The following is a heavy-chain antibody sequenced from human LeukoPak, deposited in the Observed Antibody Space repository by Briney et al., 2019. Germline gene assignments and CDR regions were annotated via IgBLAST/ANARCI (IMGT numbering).Heavy chain of an antibody. CDR3: ARGGTAVIAPYAFDI. Sequence: SSETLSLTCTVSGGSISSYYWSWIRQPPGKGLEWIGYIYYSGSTSCNPSVKSRVAMSVDTSKKQFSLKLSSLTAADTAVYYCARGGTAVIAPYAFDIWGQGTMVTVSS. D-gene: IGHD4-23*01. CDR2: IYYSGST. J-gene: IGHJ3*02. V-gene: IGHV4-59*01. CDR1: GGSISSYY.